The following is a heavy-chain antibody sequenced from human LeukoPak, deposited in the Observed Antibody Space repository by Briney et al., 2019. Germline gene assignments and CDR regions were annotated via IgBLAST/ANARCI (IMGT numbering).Heavy chain of an antibody. D-gene: IGHD2-21*02. CDR1: GFTLNDHY. CDR3: GRDTATALDY. J-gene: IGHJ4*02. V-gene: IGHV3-72*01. CDR2: IKNKRGSYTA. Sequence: PGGSLRLSCAASGFTLNDHYMDWVRQAPGKGLEWVGRIKNKRGSYTADYAASVKGRFTISRDDSQNSLYLQMNSLKTADTAVYYCGRDTATALDYWGQGTLVTVSS.